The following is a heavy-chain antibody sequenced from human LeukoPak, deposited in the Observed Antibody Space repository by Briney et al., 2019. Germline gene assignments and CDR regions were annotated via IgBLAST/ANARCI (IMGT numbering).Heavy chain of an antibody. CDR1: GYTFTGYY. V-gene: IGHV1-2*02. D-gene: IGHD2-2*01. Sequence: GASVKVSCKASGYTFTGYYMHWVRQAPGQGLEWMGWINPNSGGTNYAQKFQGRVTMTRDTSISTAYMELSRPRSDDTAVYYCARNVVVPAAILPFDYWGQGTLVTVSS. CDR2: INPNSGGT. J-gene: IGHJ4*02. CDR3: ARNVVVPAAILPFDY.